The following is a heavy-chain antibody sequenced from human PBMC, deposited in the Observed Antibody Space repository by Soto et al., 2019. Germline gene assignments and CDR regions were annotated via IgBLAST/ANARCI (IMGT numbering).Heavy chain of an antibody. Sequence: QVQLVQSGAEVKKPGSSVKVSCKASGGIFSSYAISWLRQAPGQGLEWMGAVIPILGQAYYAQDLQDRVSITADESTRPTYMELSSLRSEDTAVYFCARVGGIGAPPGTDYWGQGTLVTVSS. CDR3: ARVGGIGAPPGTDY. D-gene: IGHD6-6*01. J-gene: IGHJ4*02. CDR1: GGIFSSYA. CDR2: VIPILGQA. V-gene: IGHV1-69*01.